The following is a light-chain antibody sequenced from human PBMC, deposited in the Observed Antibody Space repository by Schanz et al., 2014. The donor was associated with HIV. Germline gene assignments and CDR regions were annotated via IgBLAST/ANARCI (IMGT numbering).Light chain of an antibody. Sequence: QSALTQPASVSGSPGQSITISCTGTNSDIGGYNFVSWYQQHADKAPKLIIYDVTKRPSGVPDRFSGSKSGNTASLTISGLQAEDEADYYCCSYAGRYTFYVFGTGTKLTVL. J-gene: IGLJ1*01. V-gene: IGLV2-11*01. CDR1: NSDIGGYNF. CDR3: CSYAGRYTFYV. CDR2: DVT.